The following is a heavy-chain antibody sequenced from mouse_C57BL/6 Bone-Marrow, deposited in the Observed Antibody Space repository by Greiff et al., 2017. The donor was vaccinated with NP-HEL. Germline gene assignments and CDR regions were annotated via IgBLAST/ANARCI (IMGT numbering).Heavy chain of an antibody. V-gene: IGHV1-69*01. Sequence: QVQLQQPGAELVMPGASVKLSCKASGYTFTSYWMHWVKQRPGQGLEWIGDIDPSDSYTNYNQKFKGKSTLTVDKSSSTAYMQLSSLTSEDSAVYYGARSGPYYYGSSYRWYFDVWGTGTTVTVSS. CDR3: ARSGPYYYGSSYRWYFDV. CDR2: IDPSDSYT. CDR1: GYTFTSYW. D-gene: IGHD1-1*01. J-gene: IGHJ1*03.